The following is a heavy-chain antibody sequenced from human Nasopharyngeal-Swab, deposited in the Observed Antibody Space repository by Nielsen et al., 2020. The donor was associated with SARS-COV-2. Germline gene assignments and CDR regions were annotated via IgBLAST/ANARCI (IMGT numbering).Heavy chain of an antibody. D-gene: IGHD4-17*01. CDR2: INPHSRGT. J-gene: IGHJ4*02. V-gene: IGHV1-2*02. CDR3: ARDDYGDYGYFGH. Sequence: VSVQVSCKASGYTLTGYYMHWVRQAPGQGLEWMGWINPHSRGTKYAQKFQGRVTMTSDTSINTAYMELRRLRSDDTAVYYCARDDYGDYGYFGHWGQGTLVTVSS. CDR1: GYTLTGYY.